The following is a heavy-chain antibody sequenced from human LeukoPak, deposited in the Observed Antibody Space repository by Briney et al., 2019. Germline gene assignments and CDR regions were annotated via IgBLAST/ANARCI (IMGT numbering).Heavy chain of an antibody. D-gene: IGHD6-13*01. J-gene: IGHJ5*02. Sequence: ASVKVSCKASEYTLTSHYMHWVRQAPGKGIKWMGIINPSGGSTNYAHKFKARVTMTRDTSTSTVSLKLSTLRPEDPAWNDCARTGYSPYSTSWKGYNWFDPWGQGTLVTASS. CDR3: ARTGYSPYSTSWKGYNWFDP. CDR1: EYTLTSHY. V-gene: IGHV1-46*01. CDR2: INPSGGST.